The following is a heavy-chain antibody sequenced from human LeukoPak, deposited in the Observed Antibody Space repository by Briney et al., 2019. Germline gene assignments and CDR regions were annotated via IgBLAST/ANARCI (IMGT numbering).Heavy chain of an antibody. J-gene: IGHJ3*02. Sequence: KPGGSLRLSCAASGFTFSSYGMHWVRQAPGKGLEWVAFIRYDGSNKYYADSVKGRFTISKDNSKNTLYLQMNSLRAEDTAVYYCANLDPGAFDIWGQGTMVTVSS. CDR1: GFTFSSYG. CDR2: IRYDGSNK. D-gene: IGHD3-9*01. V-gene: IGHV3-30*02. CDR3: ANLDPGAFDI.